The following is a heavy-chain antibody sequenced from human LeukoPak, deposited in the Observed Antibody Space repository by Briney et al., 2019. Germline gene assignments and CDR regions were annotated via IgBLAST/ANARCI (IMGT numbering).Heavy chain of an antibody. D-gene: IGHD6-6*01. V-gene: IGHV1-2*02. Sequence: GASVKVSCKASGYTFTGYYMHWVRQTPGQGLEWMGWINPNSGGTNYAQKFQGRVTMTRDTSISTAYMELSRLRSDDTAVYYCAREDSSSSPYYYYYMDVWGKGTTVTVSS. CDR2: INPNSGGT. CDR1: GYTFTGYY. J-gene: IGHJ6*03. CDR3: AREDSSSSPYYYYYMDV.